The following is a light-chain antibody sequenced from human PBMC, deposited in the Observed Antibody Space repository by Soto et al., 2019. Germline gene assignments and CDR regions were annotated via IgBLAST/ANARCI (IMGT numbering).Light chain of an antibody. V-gene: IGKV1-5*01. CDR3: QQYDTYCT. CDR1: QSIRNW. CDR2: DVS. J-gene: IGKJ2*02. Sequence: DIQMTQSPSTLSASVGDRGTITCLSSQSIRNWLAWYQQKPGRAPTLLIYDVSRLESRVPSRFSGSGSGTEFTLDISRLQPDDFATYYCQQYDTYCTFGQGTKLALK.